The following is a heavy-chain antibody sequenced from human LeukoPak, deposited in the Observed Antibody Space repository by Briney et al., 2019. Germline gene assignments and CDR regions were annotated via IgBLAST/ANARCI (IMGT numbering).Heavy chain of an antibody. CDR3: AIGVATISYYYYMDV. D-gene: IGHD5-12*01. CDR1: GGTFSSYA. CDR2: IIPIFGTA. Sequence: SVKVSCKASGGTFSSYAISWVRQAPGQGLEWMGGIIPIFGTANYAPKFQGRVTITTDESTSTAYMELSSLRSEDTAVYYCAIGVATISYYYYMDVWGKGTTVTVSS. V-gene: IGHV1-69*05. J-gene: IGHJ6*03.